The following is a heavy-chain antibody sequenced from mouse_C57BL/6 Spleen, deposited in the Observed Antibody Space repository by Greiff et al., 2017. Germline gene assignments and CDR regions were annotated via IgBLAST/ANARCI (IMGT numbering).Heavy chain of an antibody. CDR1: GYAFSSSW. CDR2: IYPGDGDT. CDR3: AYYYGSSYGY. V-gene: IGHV1-82*01. J-gene: IGHJ2*01. Sequence: VQLQQSGPELVKPGASVKISCKASGYAFSSSWMNWVKQRPGQGLEWIGRIYPGDGDTNYNGKFKGKATLTADKSSSTAYMQLSSLTSEDSAVYFCAYYYGSSYGYWGQGTTLTVSA. D-gene: IGHD1-1*01.